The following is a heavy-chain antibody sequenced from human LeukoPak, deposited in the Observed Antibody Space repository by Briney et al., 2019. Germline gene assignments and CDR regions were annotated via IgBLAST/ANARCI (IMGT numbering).Heavy chain of an antibody. Sequence: SETLSLTCTVSGGSISSSIYYWGWIRQPPGKGLEWIGSIYYSGSTYYNPSLKSRVTISVDTSKNQFSLKLSSVTAADTAVYYCARATYYDFWSGYFHFDYWGQGTLVTVSS. CDR3: ARATYYDFWSGYFHFDY. CDR2: IYYSGST. CDR1: GGSISSSIYY. V-gene: IGHV4-39*01. J-gene: IGHJ4*02. D-gene: IGHD3-3*01.